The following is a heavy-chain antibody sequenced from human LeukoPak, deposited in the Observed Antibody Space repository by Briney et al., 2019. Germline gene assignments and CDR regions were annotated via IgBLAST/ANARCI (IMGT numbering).Heavy chain of an antibody. Sequence: SETLSLTCTVSGGSISSYYGSWIRQPPGKGLEGSGYIYYSGSTNYNPSLKSRVTISVATSKNQFSLKLSSVTAADTAVYYCARHGTTYCSSTSCYTYSYYYYGMDVWGQGTTVTVSS. D-gene: IGHD2-2*02. CDR1: GGSISSYY. V-gene: IGHV4-59*08. CDR3: ARHGTTYCSSTSCYTYSYYYYGMDV. J-gene: IGHJ6*02. CDR2: IYYSGST.